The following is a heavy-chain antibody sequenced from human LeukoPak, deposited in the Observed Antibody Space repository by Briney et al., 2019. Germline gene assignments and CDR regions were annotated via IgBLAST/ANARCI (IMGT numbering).Heavy chain of an antibody. D-gene: IGHD3-9*01. CDR2: ISYDGSNK. CDR3: ARDYPPLHYDILTGYPH. V-gene: IGHV3-30-3*01. J-gene: IGHJ4*02. Sequence: GGSLRLSCAASGFTFSSYAMHWVRQAPGKGLEWVAVISYDGSNKYYADSVKGRFTISRDNSKNTLYLQMNSLRAEDTAVYYCARDYPPLHYDILTGYPHWGQGTLVTVSS. CDR1: GFTFSSYA.